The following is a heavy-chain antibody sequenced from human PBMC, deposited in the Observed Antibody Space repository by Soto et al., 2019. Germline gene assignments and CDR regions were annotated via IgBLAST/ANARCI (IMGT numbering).Heavy chain of an antibody. D-gene: IGHD4-17*01. V-gene: IGHV3-30*04. CDR1: GFSFSSYA. CDR2: ISKDGMNK. CDR3: XXXXXXSDYFVKWFEP. Sequence: QVRLVESGGGVVQPGRSLRLSCTASGFSFSSYAMYWFRQPPGKGLEWVAVISKDGMNKNYADSVKGRVTVSRDNANYSLDXQXXXXXXXXXXXXXXXXXXXXSDYFVKWFEPWGQGTLVTVSS. J-gene: IGHJ5*02.